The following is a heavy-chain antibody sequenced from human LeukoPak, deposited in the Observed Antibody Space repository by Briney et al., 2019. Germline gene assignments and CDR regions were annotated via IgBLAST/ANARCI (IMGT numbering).Heavy chain of an antibody. Sequence: ASVKVSCKASGGTFSSYAISWVRQAPGQGLEWMGGIIPIFGTANYAQKFQGRVTITADESTSTAYMELNSLRAEDTAVYYCAKHAGTSRLTKDYWGQGTLVTVSS. CDR3: AKHAGTSRLTKDY. CDR1: GGTFSSYA. CDR2: IIPIFGTA. D-gene: IGHD1-7*01. V-gene: IGHV1-69*13. J-gene: IGHJ4*02.